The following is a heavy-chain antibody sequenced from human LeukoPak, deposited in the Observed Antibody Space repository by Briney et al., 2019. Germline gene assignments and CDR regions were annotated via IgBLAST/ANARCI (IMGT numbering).Heavy chain of an antibody. CDR1: GGSISSSSYY. J-gene: IGHJ6*03. Sequence: PSETLSLTCTVSGGSISSSSYYWGWIRQPPGKGLEWIGSIYYSGSPYYNPSLKSRVTISVDTSKNQFSLKLRFVTAADTAVYYCARVRCSGGSCPYYYYYYYMDVWGKGTTVTVSS. V-gene: IGHV4-39*07. CDR2: IYYSGSP. CDR3: ARVRCSGGSCPYYYYYYYMDV. D-gene: IGHD2-15*01.